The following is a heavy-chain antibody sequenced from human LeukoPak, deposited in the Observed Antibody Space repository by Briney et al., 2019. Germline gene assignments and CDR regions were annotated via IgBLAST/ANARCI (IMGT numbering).Heavy chain of an antibody. V-gene: IGHV1-3*01. Sequence: ASVKVSCKASGYTFTSNAIQWVRQAPGQRLEWMGWINAGNGNTKYSQKFQGRVTITRDTSASTAYMELSSLRSEDTAVYYCARDLRGYSYGLLDYWGQGTLVTVSS. CDR3: ARDLRGYSYGLLDY. J-gene: IGHJ4*02. D-gene: IGHD5-18*01. CDR1: GYTFTSNA. CDR2: INAGNGNT.